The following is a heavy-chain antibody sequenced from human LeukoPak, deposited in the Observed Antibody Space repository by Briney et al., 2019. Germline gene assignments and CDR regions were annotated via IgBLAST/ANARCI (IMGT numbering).Heavy chain of an antibody. CDR3: AKAPNGDYGGNWFDP. V-gene: IGHV3-23*01. Sequence: PAGSLRLSCAASGFTFSGYAMSWVRQAPGKGLEWVSAISGSGGSTYYADSVKGRFTISRDNSKNTLYLQMNSLRAEDTAVYYCAKAPNGDYGGNWFDPWGQGTLVTVSS. CDR2: ISGSGGST. J-gene: IGHJ5*02. CDR1: GFTFSGYA. D-gene: IGHD4-17*01.